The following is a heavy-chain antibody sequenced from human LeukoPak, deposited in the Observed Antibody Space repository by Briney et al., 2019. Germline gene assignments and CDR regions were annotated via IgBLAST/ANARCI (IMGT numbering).Heavy chain of an antibody. J-gene: IGHJ4*02. D-gene: IGHD3-9*01. Sequence: PSETLSLTCAVSGGSISSSNWWSWVRQPPGKGLEWIGEIYHSGSTNYNPSLKSRVTISVDKSKNQFYLKLSSVTAADTAVYYCARLNYDILTGYYPFDYWGQGTLVTVSS. V-gene: IGHV4-4*02. CDR3: ARLNYDILTGYYPFDY. CDR1: GGSISSSNW. CDR2: IYHSGST.